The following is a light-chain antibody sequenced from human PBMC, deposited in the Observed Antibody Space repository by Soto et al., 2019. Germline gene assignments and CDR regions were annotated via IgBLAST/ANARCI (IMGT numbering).Light chain of an antibody. CDR3: QQRSNWLT. CDR1: QSVSSY. CDR2: DAS. V-gene: IGKV3-11*01. J-gene: IGKJ4*01. Sequence: EIVLTQSPATLSLSPGERATLSCRASQSVSSYLAWYQQKPGQAPRLLVYDASNRATGIPARFSGSGSGTDFTLNIRSLEPEDFAVSYCQQRSNWLTFGGGTKVEIK.